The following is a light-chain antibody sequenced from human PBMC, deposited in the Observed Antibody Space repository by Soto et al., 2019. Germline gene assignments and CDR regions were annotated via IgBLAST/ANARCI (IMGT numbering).Light chain of an antibody. CDR3: QQYNRYSLT. V-gene: IGKV1-5*01. Sequence: DIQMTQSPSTLSASVGDRVTITCRASQSISSWLAWYQQKPGKAPNLLIYDASSLESGVPSRFSGSGSDTEFTLTINNLQPDDFATYHCQQYNRYSLTFGGGTKVEIK. CDR1: QSISSW. CDR2: DAS. J-gene: IGKJ4*01.